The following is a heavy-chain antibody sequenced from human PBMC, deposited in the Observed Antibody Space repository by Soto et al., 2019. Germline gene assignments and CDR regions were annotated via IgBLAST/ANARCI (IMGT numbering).Heavy chain of an antibody. Sequence: QVQLQESGPGLVKPSQTLSLTCTVSGGSISSGGYYWSWIRQHPGKGLEWIGYIYYSGSTYYNPSLKSRVTISVDTSKNQFSLKLSSVTAADTAVYYCARSTIFGVTTYYFDYWGQGTLVIVSS. V-gene: IGHV4-31*03. CDR1: GGSISSGGYY. CDR3: ARSTIFGVTTYYFDY. D-gene: IGHD3-3*01. CDR2: IYYSGST. J-gene: IGHJ4*02.